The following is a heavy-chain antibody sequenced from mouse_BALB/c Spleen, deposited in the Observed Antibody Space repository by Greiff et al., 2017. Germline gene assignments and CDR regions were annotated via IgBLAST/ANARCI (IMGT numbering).Heavy chain of an antibody. J-gene: IGHJ4*01. CDR3: GREGGSSHPYYAMDY. V-gene: IGHV1-37*01. Sequence: VQLKESGPELVKPGASVKISCKASGYSFTGYFMNWVKQSHGKSLEWIGRINPYNGDTFYNQKFKGKATLTVDKSSSTAHMELLSLTSEDSAVYYCGREGGSSHPYYAMDYWGQGTSVTVSS. CDR2: INPYNGDT. CDR1: GYSFTGYF. D-gene: IGHD1-1*01.